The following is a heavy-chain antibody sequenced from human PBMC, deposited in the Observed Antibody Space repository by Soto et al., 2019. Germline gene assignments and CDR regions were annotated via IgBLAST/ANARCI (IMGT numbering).Heavy chain of an antibody. CDR1: GFDVSVNL. CDR3: AKFSRSSYYDSSGYH. Sequence: AGGALRLSFAGSGFDVSVNLIDWGRQAPGKGMEWVSVINGGGSTDSADSVKGRFTISRDISRNALYLQLNSLGAEDTAVYYCAKFSRSSYYDSSGYHWGQGTLVTVSS. V-gene: IGHV3-53*01. CDR2: INGGGST. D-gene: IGHD3-22*01. J-gene: IGHJ4*02.